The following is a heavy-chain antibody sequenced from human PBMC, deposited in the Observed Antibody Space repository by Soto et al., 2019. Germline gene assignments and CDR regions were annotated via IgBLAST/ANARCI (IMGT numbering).Heavy chain of an antibody. J-gene: IGHJ6*02. CDR2: ISAYNGNT. CDR1: GYTFTSYG. V-gene: IGHV1-18*01. D-gene: IGHD2-21*02. Sequence: GASVKVSCKASGYTFTSYGISWVRQAPGQGLEWMGWISAYNGNTNYAQKLQGRVTMTTDTSTSTAYMELRSLRSDDTAVYYCARVVVVTATGYYYYYGMDVWGQGTTVTVSS. CDR3: ARVVVVTATGYYYYYGMDV.